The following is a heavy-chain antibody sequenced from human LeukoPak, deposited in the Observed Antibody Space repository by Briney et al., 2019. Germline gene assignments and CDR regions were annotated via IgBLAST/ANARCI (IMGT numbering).Heavy chain of an antibody. CDR1: GGSISSDNYS. CDR2: VYTSGST. Sequence: SQTLSLTCTVSGGSISSDNYSWSWIRQPAGKGLEWIGRVYTSGSTNYNPSLKGRVTISVDTSKKQFSLKLSSVTAADTAVYYCAREKIGYYDGSGRGWFDPWGQGTLVTVSS. V-gene: IGHV4-61*02. CDR3: AREKIGYYDGSGRGWFDP. J-gene: IGHJ5*02. D-gene: IGHD3-22*01.